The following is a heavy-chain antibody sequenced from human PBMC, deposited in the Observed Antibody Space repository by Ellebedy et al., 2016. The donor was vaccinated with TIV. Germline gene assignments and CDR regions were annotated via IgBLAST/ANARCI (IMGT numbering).Heavy chain of an antibody. CDR3: ARLSTTEITNLDV. D-gene: IGHD4-17*01. CDR1: GGSISRSSYY. Sequence: PSETLSLTCTVSGGSISRSSYYWGWIRQPPGKGLEWIGNIYYSGDSDYNPSLKSRVTITVDTSRDQFSLKLYSVTAADTAIYYCARLSTTEITNLDVWGQGTLVTVSS. V-gene: IGHV4-39*01. J-gene: IGHJ4*02. CDR2: IYYSGDS.